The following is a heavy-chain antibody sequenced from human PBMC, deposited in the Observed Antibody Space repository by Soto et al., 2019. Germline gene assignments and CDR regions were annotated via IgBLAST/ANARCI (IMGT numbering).Heavy chain of an antibody. CDR2: ISSSSSYI. CDR3: AGDQRRSTGLAPTAY. CDR1: GFTFSSYS. D-gene: IGHD2-2*01. Sequence: EVQLVESGGGLVKPGGSLRLSCAASGFTFSSYSMNWVRQAPGKGLEWVSSISSSSSYIYYADSVKGRFTISRDNAKNSLYLQMNSLRAEDTAVYYGAGDQRRSTGLAPTAYWGQGTLVTVSS. J-gene: IGHJ4*02. V-gene: IGHV3-21*01.